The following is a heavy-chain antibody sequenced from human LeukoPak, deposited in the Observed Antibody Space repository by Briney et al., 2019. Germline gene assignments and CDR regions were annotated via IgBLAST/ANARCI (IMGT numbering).Heavy chain of an antibody. J-gene: IGHJ3*02. D-gene: IGHD6-6*01. CDR1: GFTFSSYG. V-gene: IGHV3-7*01. CDR3: ARLYSSSSNGAFDI. Sequence: GGSLRLSCAASGFTFSSYGMHWVRQAPGKGLEWVANIKQDGSEKYYVDSVKGRFTISRDNAKNSLYLQMNSLRAEDTAVYYCARLYSSSSNGAFDIWGQGTMVTVSS. CDR2: IKQDGSEK.